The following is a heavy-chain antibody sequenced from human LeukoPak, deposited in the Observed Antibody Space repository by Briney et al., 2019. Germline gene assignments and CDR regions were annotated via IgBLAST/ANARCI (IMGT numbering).Heavy chain of an antibody. D-gene: IGHD3-3*01. J-gene: IGHJ6*02. CDR3: ARDRGRLDFWSGYYAPSGLDHGMDV. Sequence: GRSLRLSCAASGFTFSSYGMNWVRQAPGKGLEWVAVIWYDGSDRYYADSVKGRFTISRDNSKNTLYLQMNSLRAEDTAVYYCARDRGRLDFWSGYYAPSGLDHGMDVWGQGTTVTVSS. V-gene: IGHV3-33*01. CDR1: GFTFSSYG. CDR2: IWYDGSDR.